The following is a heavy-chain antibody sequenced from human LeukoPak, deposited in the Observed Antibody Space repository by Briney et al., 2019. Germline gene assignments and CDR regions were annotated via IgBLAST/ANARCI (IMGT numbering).Heavy chain of an antibody. CDR3: ARLSTIFGVVISPDAFDI. V-gene: IGHV3-11*04. J-gene: IGHJ3*02. CDR1: GFTFSDYY. D-gene: IGHD3-3*01. CDR2: ISSSGSTI. Sequence: PGGSLRLSCAASGFTFSDYYMSWIRQAPGKGLEWVSYISSSGSTIYYADSVKGRFTISRDNAKNPLYLQMNSLRAEDTAVYYCARLSTIFGVVISPDAFDIWGQGTMVTVSS.